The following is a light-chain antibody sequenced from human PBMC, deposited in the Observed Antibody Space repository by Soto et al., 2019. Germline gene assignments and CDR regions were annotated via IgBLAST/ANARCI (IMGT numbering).Light chain of an antibody. CDR3: QKYNIATSWT. CDR2: DAS. J-gene: IGKJ1*01. V-gene: IGKV3-11*01. CDR1: QSVSSY. Sequence: EIVLTQSPATLSLSPGERATLSFRAIQSVSSYLAWYQHKPGQAPRLLIYDASNRATGIPARFSGSGSGTDFTPTISSLQPEDVATYYCQKYNIATSWTFGQGTKVDIK.